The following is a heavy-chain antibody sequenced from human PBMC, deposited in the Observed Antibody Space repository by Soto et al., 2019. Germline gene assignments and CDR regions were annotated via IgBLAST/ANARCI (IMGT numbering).Heavy chain of an antibody. CDR1: GFTFSSYS. CDR3: AREEAYSIYYYGMDV. V-gene: IGHV3-48*02. D-gene: IGHD4-4*01. CDR2: ISSSSSTI. J-gene: IGHJ6*04. Sequence: PGGSLRLSCAASGFTFSSYSMNWFRQAPGKGLEWVSYISSSSSTIYYADSVKGRFTISRDNAKNSLYLQMNSLRDEDTAVYYCAREEAYSIYYYGMDVWGKGTTVTVS.